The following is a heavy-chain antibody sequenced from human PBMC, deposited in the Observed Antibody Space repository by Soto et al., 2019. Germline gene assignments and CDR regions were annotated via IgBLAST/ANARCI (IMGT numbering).Heavy chain of an antibody. V-gene: IGHV4-31*03. CDR3: ARVGTMVREGLDP. D-gene: IGHD3-10*01. J-gene: IGHJ5*02. CDR1: GGSISSGGYY. Sequence: QVQLQESGPGLVKPSQTLSLTCTVSGGSISSGGYYWRWIRQHPGKGLEWIGYIYYSGSTYYIPSLKSRVTISVDTSKNQFSLKLSSVTAADTAVYYCARVGTMVREGLDPWGQGTLVTVSS. CDR2: IYYSGST.